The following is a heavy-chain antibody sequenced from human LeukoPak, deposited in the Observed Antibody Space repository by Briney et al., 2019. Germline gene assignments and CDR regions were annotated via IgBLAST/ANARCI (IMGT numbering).Heavy chain of an antibody. V-gene: IGHV1-2*02. CDR1: GYTFTGYY. Sequence: GASVKVSCKASGYTFTGYYMHWVRQAPGQGLEWMAWINPNSGGTNYAQKFHGKVTMTRDTSISTAYMELNSLRSDDTAVYYCARGGLIVEPSAQNDYWGQGTLVTVSS. D-gene: IGHD3-22*01. CDR3: ARGGLIVEPSAQNDY. J-gene: IGHJ4*02. CDR2: INPNSGGT.